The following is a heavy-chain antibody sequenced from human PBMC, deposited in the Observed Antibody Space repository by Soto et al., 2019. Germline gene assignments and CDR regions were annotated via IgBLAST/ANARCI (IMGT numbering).Heavy chain of an antibody. Sequence: GGSLRLSCAGSGFTFSDYAMSWVRQSPGKGLEWVSDISGRGGSIHYVDSVKGRFTISRDNSKNTVYLQMNSLRVDDTATYLCANIFLGYYYMDVWGKGTTVTVSS. CDR2: ISGRGGSI. D-gene: IGHD3-3*01. V-gene: IGHV3-23*01. CDR1: GFTFSDYA. CDR3: ANIFLGYYYMDV. J-gene: IGHJ6*03.